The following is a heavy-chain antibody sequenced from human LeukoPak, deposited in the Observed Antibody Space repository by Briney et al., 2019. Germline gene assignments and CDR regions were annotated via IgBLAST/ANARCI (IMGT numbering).Heavy chain of an antibody. CDR1: GFTFSSYA. V-gene: IGHV3-30-3*02. Sequence: GGSLRLSCSATGFTFSSYAMHWVRQAPAKVLEWVAVISYDGSNKYYADSVKGRFTISRDNSKNTLYLQMNSLRAEDSAVYYCAKMSYSSGWGPGGFDYWGQGTLVTVSS. J-gene: IGHJ4*02. CDR3: AKMSYSSGWGPGGFDY. D-gene: IGHD6-19*01. CDR2: ISYDGSNK.